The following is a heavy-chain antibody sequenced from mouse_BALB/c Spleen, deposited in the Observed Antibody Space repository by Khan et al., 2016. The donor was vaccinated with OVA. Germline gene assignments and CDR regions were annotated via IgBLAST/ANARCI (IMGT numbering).Heavy chain of an antibody. CDR3: ARLAYYYNSEGFAY. CDR2: INTGGAYT. J-gene: IGHJ3*01. CDR1: GFTFSTYG. V-gene: IGHV5-6*01. Sequence: EVELVESGGDFVRPGGSLKLSCAASGFTFSTYGMSWVRQTPDKRLEWVATINTGGAYTYYPDRVKGRFTFSRDTAKNTLYLQLSRLKSEDTDIYYCARLAYYYNSEGFAYWGQGTLVTVSA. D-gene: IGHD1-1*01.